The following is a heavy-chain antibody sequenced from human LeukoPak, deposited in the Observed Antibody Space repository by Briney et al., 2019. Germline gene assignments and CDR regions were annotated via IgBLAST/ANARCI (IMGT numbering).Heavy chain of an antibody. Sequence: GASVKVSCKASGYTFTSYGISWVRQAPGQGLEWMGWISAYNGNTNYAQKLQGRVTMTTDTSTSTAYMELRSLRSDDTAVYYCARRLDYYNSSGYHDYWGQGTLVTVSS. CDR3: ARRLDYYNSSGYHDY. D-gene: IGHD3-22*01. J-gene: IGHJ4*02. CDR1: GYTFTSYG. CDR2: ISAYNGNT. V-gene: IGHV1-18*01.